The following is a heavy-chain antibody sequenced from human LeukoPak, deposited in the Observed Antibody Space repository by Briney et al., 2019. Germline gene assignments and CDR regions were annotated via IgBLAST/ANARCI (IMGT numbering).Heavy chain of an antibody. CDR3: ARVSVLLWFGEPPGAFDI. V-gene: IGHV1-2*02. D-gene: IGHD3-10*01. J-gene: IGHJ3*02. CDR1: GYTFTGYY. CDR2: INPNSGGT. Sequence: ASVKVSCKASGYTFTGYYMHWVRQAPGQGLEWMGWINPNSGGTNYAQKFQGRVTMTRDTSISTAYMELSRLRSDDTDVYYCARVSVLLWFGEPPGAFDIWGQGTMVTVSS.